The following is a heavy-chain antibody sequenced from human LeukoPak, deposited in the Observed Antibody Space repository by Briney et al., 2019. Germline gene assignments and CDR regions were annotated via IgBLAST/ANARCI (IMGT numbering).Heavy chain of an antibody. Sequence: ASVKVSCKVSGYTLTELSMHWVRQAPGKGLEWRGGFDPEDGETIYAQKFQGRVTMTRDMSTSTVYMELSSLRSEDTAVYYCARDRERISYPEGFDPWGQGTLVTVSS. CDR2: FDPEDGET. V-gene: IGHV1-24*01. CDR3: ARDRERISYPEGFDP. CDR1: GYTLTELS. D-gene: IGHD2-8*01. J-gene: IGHJ5*02.